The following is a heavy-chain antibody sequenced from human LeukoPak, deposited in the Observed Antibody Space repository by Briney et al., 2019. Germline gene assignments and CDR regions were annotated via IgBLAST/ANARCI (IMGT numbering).Heavy chain of an antibody. CDR1: GGSFSGYY. D-gene: IGHD2-21*01. CDR3: ASDIVVVSKYYYYYYYMDV. CDR2: INHSGST. J-gene: IGHJ6*03. V-gene: IGHV4-34*01. Sequence: SETLSLTCVLYGGSFSGYYWSWIRQPPGQVLEWNGEINHSGSTNYNPSLKSRVTISVDTSKNQFSLKLSSVTAEDTAVYYCASDIVVVSKYYYYYYYMDVWGKGTTVTISS.